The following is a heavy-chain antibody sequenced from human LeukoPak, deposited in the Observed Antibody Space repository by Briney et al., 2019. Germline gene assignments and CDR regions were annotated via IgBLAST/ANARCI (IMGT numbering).Heavy chain of an antibody. CDR1: GDSASSNSAA. J-gene: IGHJ4*02. CDR3: AREDLSSWYWYYFDY. V-gene: IGHV6-1*01. CDR2: TYYGSKWYN. D-gene: IGHD6-13*01. Sequence: SQTLSLTCAISGDSASSNSAAWNWIRQSPSRGLEWLGRTYYGSKWYNDYAVSVKSRITINPDTSKNQFSLQLNSVTPEDTAVYYCAREDLSSWYWYYFDYWGQGTLVTVSS.